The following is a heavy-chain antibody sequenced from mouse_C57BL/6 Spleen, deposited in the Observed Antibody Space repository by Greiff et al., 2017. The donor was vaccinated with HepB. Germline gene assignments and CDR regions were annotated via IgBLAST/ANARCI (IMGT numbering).Heavy chain of an antibody. CDR1: GYTFTSYW. Sequence: QVHVKQPGAELVKPGASVKMSCKASGYTFTSYWITWVKQRPGQGLEWIGDIYPGSGSTNYNEKFKSKATLTVDTSSSTAYMQLSRLPYEDSAVYYCARAGTEAMDYWGQGTSVTVSS. CDR2: IYPGSGST. CDR3: ARAGTEAMDY. V-gene: IGHV1-55*01. D-gene: IGHD3-1*01. J-gene: IGHJ4*01.